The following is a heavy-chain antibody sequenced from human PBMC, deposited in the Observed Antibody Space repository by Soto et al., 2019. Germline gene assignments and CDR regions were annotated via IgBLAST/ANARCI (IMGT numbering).Heavy chain of an antibody. D-gene: IGHD6-6*01. CDR3: VRGEMRSSSGHSWFDP. V-gene: IGHV3-13*01. CDR1: GFSFGDYD. J-gene: IGHJ5*02. Sequence: GGSLRLSCAASGFSFGDYDMHWVRQASGRRLEWVSSIDGDDDTDYSDSVRGRFLISRENVRNSLYLQMTSLKVGDTAVYYCVRGEMRSSSGHSWFDPWGQGTLVTVSS. CDR2: IDGDDDT.